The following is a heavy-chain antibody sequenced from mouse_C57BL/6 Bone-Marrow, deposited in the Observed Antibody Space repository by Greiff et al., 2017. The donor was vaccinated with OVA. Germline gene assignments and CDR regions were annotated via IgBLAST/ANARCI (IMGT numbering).Heavy chain of an antibody. CDR1: GYSITSGYY. CDR3: ATGYYGSKDFDY. J-gene: IGHJ2*01. V-gene: IGHV3-6*01. CDR2: ISYDGSN. Sequence: VQLKESGPGLVKPSQSLSLTCSVTGYSITSGYYWTWIRQFPGNKLEWMGYISYDGSNNYNPSLKNRISITRDTTKNQFFLKLNSVTTEDTATYNSATGYYGSKDFDYWGQGTTLTVSS. D-gene: IGHD1-1*01.